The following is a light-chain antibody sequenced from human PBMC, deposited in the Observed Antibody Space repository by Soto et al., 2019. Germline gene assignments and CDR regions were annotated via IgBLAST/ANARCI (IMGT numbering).Light chain of an antibody. CDR3: ATWDDSQNGRV. Sequence: QSVLTQPPSASGTPGQRVTITCSGSSSNIGTNTVNWYQQLPGAAPKLLISDDYDRSSGVPDRFSASKSGTSASLAISGLQSEDEAAYYCATWDDSQNGRVFGGGTKLTVL. J-gene: IGLJ2*01. CDR2: DDY. CDR1: SSNIGTNT. V-gene: IGLV1-44*01.